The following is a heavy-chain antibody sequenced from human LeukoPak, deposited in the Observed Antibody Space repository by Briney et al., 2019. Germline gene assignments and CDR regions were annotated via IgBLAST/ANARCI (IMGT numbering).Heavy chain of an antibody. CDR3: ARDSRSYYDFWSGLNWFDP. J-gene: IGHJ5*02. Sequence: GGSLRLSCAASGFTFSDYYMSWIRPAPGKGLEWVSYISSSGSTIYYADSVKGRFTISRDNAKNSLYLQMNSLRAEDTAVYYCARDSRSYYDFWSGLNWFDPWGQGTLVTVSS. V-gene: IGHV3-11*01. CDR2: ISSSGSTI. D-gene: IGHD3-3*01. CDR1: GFTFSDYY.